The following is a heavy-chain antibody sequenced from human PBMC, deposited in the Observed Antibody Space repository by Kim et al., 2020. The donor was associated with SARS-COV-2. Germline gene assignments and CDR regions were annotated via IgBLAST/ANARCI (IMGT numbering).Heavy chain of an antibody. CDR1: GGSFSGYY. CDR3: ARGDGSGRTADY. V-gene: IGHV4-34*01. CDR2: INHSGST. Sequence: SETLSLTCAVYGGSFSGYYWSWIRQPPGKGLEWIGEINHSGSTNYNPSLKSRVTISVDTSKNQFSLKLSSVTAADTAVYYCARGDGSGRTADYWGQGTLVTVSS. D-gene: IGHD3-10*01. J-gene: IGHJ4*02.